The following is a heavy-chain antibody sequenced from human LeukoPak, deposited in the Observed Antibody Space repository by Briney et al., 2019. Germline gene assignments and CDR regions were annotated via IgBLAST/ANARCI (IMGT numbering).Heavy chain of an antibody. CDR3: ARGSSSDWPLEY. V-gene: IGHV1-3*01. J-gene: IGHJ4*02. CDR1: GYTFINYA. Sequence: ASVKVSCTASGYTFINYAIHWVRQAPGQRLEWMGWINAYNGDTEYSQKSQGRVTITKDTSASTAYMDLSTLRSEDTAVYYCARGSSSDWPLEYWGRGILVTVSS. CDR2: INAYNGDT. D-gene: IGHD6-19*01.